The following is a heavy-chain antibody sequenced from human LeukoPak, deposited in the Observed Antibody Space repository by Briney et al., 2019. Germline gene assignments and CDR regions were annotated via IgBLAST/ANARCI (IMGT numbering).Heavy chain of an antibody. CDR1: GFTFSSYS. Sequence: PGGSLRLSCAASGFTFSSYSMNWVRQAPGKGLEWVSGISWNSGSIGYADSVKGRFTISRDNAKNSLYLQMNSLRAEDMALYYCAKGSGYSSGWSLGDFDYWGQGTLVTVSS. D-gene: IGHD6-19*01. CDR3: AKGSGYSSGWSLGDFDY. J-gene: IGHJ4*02. CDR2: ISWNSGSI. V-gene: IGHV3-9*03.